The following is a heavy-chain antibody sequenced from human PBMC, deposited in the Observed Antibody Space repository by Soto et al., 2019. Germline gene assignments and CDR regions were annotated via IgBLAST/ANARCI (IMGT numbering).Heavy chain of an antibody. CDR1: GGSISSSSYY. Sequence: SETLSLTCTVSGGSISSSSYYWGWIRQPPGKGLEWIGTIYYSVSTYYNPSLQSRVTISVDTSKDQFSLKLSSVTAADTAVYYCARLYGSSLFDYWGQGTLVTVSS. D-gene: IGHD6-6*01. J-gene: IGHJ4*02. CDR3: ARLYGSSLFDY. CDR2: IYYSVST. V-gene: IGHV4-39*01.